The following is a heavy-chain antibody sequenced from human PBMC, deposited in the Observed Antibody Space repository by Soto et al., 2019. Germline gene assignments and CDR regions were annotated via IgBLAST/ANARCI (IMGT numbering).Heavy chain of an antibody. J-gene: IGHJ4*02. D-gene: IGHD2-2*01. Sequence: GGSLRLSCAASGFTFSSYGMHWVRQAPGKGLEWVASISYDGSNKYYADSVKGRFTITRDNSKNTLYLQMNSLRAEDTAVYYCAKDEDLFRDGSSTSCYPGYMDYWGQGTLVTVSS. CDR3: AKDEDLFRDGSSTSCYPGYMDY. CDR1: GFTFSSYG. CDR2: ISYDGSNK. V-gene: IGHV3-30*18.